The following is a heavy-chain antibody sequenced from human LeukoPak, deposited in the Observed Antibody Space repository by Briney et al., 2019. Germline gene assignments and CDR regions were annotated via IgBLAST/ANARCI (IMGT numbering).Heavy chain of an antibody. D-gene: IGHD3-10*01. CDR1: GGSISSYY. Sequence: SSETLSLTCTVSGGSISSYYWSWIRQPPGKGLEWIGYIYYSGSTNYNPSLKSRVTISVDTSKNQFSLKLSSVTAADTAVYYCAREHRGFDPWGQGTLVTVSS. V-gene: IGHV4-59*12. CDR2: IYYSGST. J-gene: IGHJ5*02. CDR3: AREHRGFDP.